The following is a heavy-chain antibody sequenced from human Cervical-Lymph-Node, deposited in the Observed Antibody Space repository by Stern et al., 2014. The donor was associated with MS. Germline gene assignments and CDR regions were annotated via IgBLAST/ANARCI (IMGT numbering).Heavy chain of an antibody. V-gene: IGHV3-21*01. J-gene: IGHJ6*02. Sequence: EVQLEESGGGLLKPGGSLRLSCAASGFTSSSYGMHWVRQAPGQGLEWVSCIRISGSNKYNADSVKGRLSISRDNAKNSLYLQMNSLRAEDTGIYYCARHCSSSSCYRYYGMDVWGQGTTVTVSS. CDR1: GFTSSSYG. CDR2: IRISGSNK. CDR3: ARHCSSSSCYRYYGMDV. D-gene: IGHD2-2*01.